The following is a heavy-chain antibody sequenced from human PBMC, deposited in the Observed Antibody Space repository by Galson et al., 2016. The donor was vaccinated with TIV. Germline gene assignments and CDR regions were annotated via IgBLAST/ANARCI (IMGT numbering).Heavy chain of an antibody. Sequence: SLRLSCAASGFSFRSLSMHWVRQAPGKGLEWVSSISNTGGLKHYPDSLKGQFTISRDNARNSVFLQMNSLRAEDTAVYYCARDHPQGWGFDCWGQGTLVTVSS. CDR3: ARDHPQGWGFDC. CDR1: GFSFRSLS. CDR2: ISNTGGLK. D-gene: IGHD7-27*01. V-gene: IGHV3-21*01. J-gene: IGHJ4*02.